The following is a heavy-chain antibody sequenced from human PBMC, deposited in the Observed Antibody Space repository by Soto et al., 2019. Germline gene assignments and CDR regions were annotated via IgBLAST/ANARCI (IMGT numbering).Heavy chain of an antibody. V-gene: IGHV3-9*01. Sequence: PGGSLRLSCAASGFTFDDYAMHWVRQAPGKGLEWVSGISWNSGSIGYADSVKGRFTISRDNAKNSLYLQMNSLRAEDTALYCCASVGATTSGAFDIWGQGTMVTVSS. CDR2: ISWNSGSI. J-gene: IGHJ3*02. CDR1: GFTFDDYA. CDR3: ASVGATTSGAFDI. D-gene: IGHD1-26*01.